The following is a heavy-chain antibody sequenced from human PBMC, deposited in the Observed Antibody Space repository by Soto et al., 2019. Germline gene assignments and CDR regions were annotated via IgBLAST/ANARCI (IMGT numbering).Heavy chain of an antibody. J-gene: IGHJ6*02. CDR3: ARDQTRVWFGNYYYYGMDV. Sequence: NPSETLSLTCTVSGGSINNYYWSWIRQTPGKGLVWIGHILYNGDTKYNPSLESRVTISVDTSKNQFSLRLSSVTAADTAVYYCARDQTRVWFGNYYYYGMDVWGQGTTVTVSS. V-gene: IGHV4-59*01. CDR2: ILYNGDT. CDR1: GGSINNYY. D-gene: IGHD3-10*01.